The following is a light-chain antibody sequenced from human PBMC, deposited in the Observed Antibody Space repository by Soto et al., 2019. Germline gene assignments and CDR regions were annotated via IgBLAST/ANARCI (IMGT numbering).Light chain of an antibody. V-gene: IGLV1-40*01. Sequence: QSVLTQPPSVSGAPGQRVTISFTGSSSNIGAGYDVHWYQQLPGTAPKLLIYGNSNRPSGVPDRFSGSKSGTSASLAITGLQAEDDADYYCQSYDSGLSARVFGGGTKLTVL. CDR3: QSYDSGLSARV. J-gene: IGLJ3*02. CDR1: SSNIGAGYD. CDR2: GNS.